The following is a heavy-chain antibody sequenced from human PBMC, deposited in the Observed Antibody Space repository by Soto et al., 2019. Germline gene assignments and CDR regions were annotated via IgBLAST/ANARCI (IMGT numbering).Heavy chain of an antibody. CDR2: IYYSGST. CDR3: ARHDRAVSPGYSSSWPDY. CDR1: GGSISSSSYY. D-gene: IGHD6-13*01. V-gene: IGHV4-39*01. Sequence: SETLSLTCTVSGGSISSSSYYWGWIRQPPGKGLEWIGSIYYSGSTYYNPSLKSRVTISVDTSKNQFSLKLSSVTAADTAVYYCARHDRAVSPGYSSSWPDYWGQGTLVTVSS. J-gene: IGHJ4*02.